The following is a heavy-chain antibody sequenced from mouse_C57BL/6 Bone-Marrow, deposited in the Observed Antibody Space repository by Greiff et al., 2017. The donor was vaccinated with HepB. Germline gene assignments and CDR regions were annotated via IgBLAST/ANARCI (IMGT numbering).Heavy chain of an antibody. CDR3: ASGLRCPTLDV. V-gene: IGHV1-55*01. D-gene: IGHD3-1*01. J-gene: IGHJ1*03. Sequence: QVQLKQPGAELVKPGASVKMSCKASGYTFTSYWITRVKQRPGQGLEWIGDIYPGSGSTNYNEKFKSKATLTVDTSSSTAYMQLSSLTSEDSAVYYCASGLRCPTLDVWGTGTTVTGSS. CDR1: GYTFTSYW. CDR2: IYPGSGST.